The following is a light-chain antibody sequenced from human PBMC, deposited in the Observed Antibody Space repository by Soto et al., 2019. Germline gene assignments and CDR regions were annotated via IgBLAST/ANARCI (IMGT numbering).Light chain of an antibody. V-gene: IGLV2-14*01. CDR3: SSFTSSTTPVI. Sequence: QSALTQPASVSGSPGQSITISCTGTSNDVGGYNYVSWCQQYAGKVPKLIIFDVSNRPSGVSNRFSGSKSGNTASLTISGLQAEDEGDYYCSSFTSSTTPVIFGGGTKLTVL. J-gene: IGLJ2*01. CDR2: DVS. CDR1: SNDVGGYNY.